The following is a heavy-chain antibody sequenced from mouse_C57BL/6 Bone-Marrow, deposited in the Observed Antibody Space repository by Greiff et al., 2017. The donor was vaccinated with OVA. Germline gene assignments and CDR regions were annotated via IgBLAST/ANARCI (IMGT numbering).Heavy chain of an antibody. D-gene: IGHD2-13*01. V-gene: IGHV14-2*01. J-gene: IGHJ4*01. CDR3: AASEDHAGDAKYYDGMDY. CDR1: GYTIKDYY. CDR2: IDPEDGET. Sequence: VQLQQSGAELVKPGASVKLSCTASGYTIKDYYMHWVKQRTERGLEWIGRIDPEDGETKYAPKFKGKATITVDTSSNTAYMQLSSLTSEATAVYDGAASEDHAGDAKYYDGMDYWGQGTSVTVSS.